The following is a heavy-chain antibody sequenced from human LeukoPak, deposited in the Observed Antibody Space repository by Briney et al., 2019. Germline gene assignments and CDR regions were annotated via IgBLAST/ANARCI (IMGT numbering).Heavy chain of an antibody. D-gene: IGHD3-10*01. CDR2: ISGTGGST. CDR1: GFTFSSSA. V-gene: IGHV3-23*01. J-gene: IGHJ6*02. Sequence: GGSLRLSCVASGFTFSSSAMNWVRQAPGKGLEWVSTISGTGGSTYYADSVKGRFTISRDNPKNTLYLQMNSLRAEDTAVYYCARDQYYGSGSPLIGMDVWGQGTTVTVSS. CDR3: ARDQYYGSGSPLIGMDV.